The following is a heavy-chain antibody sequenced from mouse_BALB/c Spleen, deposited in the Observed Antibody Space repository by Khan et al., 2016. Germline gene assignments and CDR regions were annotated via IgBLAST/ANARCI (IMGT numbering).Heavy chain of an antibody. J-gene: IGHJ4*01. CDR3: ANSNYDVGYYAMDD. D-gene: IGHD2-4*01. Sequence: QVQLQQSGPSLVQPSQSLSITCTVSGFSLTSYGVHWVRQSPGKGLEWLGVIWRGGSTDYNAAFMSRLSITTDNYKNHVFFKRNIQQGNDTAIDYCANSNYDVGYYAMDDWGQGTSVAVAS. CDR1: GFSLTSYG. CDR2: IWRGGST. V-gene: IGHV2-5-1*01.